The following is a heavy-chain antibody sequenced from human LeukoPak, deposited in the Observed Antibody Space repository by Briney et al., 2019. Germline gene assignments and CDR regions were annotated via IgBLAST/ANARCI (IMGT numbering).Heavy chain of an antibody. J-gene: IGHJ4*02. CDR1: GFTFSSYW. V-gene: IGHV3-7*03. Sequence: GGSLRLSCAASGFTFSSYWMSWVRQALGKGLEWVANIKQDGSEKYYVDSVKGRFTISRDNAKNSLYLQMNSLRAEDTAVYYCARVQGWGRSVRYFDYWGQGTLVTVSS. CDR2: IKQDGSEK. D-gene: IGHD3-16*01. CDR3: ARVQGWGRSVRYFDY.